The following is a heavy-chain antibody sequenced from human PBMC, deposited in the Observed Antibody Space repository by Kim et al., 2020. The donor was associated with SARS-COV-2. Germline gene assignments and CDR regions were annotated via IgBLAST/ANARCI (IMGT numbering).Heavy chain of an antibody. V-gene: IGHV3-53*01. CDR2: IYSGGST. J-gene: IGHJ3*02. CDR1: GFTVSSNY. Sequence: GGSLRLSCAASGFTVSSNYMSWVRQAPGKGLEWVSVIYSGGSTYYADSVKGRFTISRDNSKNTLYLQMNSLRAEDTAVYYCARDWRCSSTSCYSTDAFDIWGQGTMVTVSS. CDR3: ARDWRCSSTSCYSTDAFDI. D-gene: IGHD2-2*01.